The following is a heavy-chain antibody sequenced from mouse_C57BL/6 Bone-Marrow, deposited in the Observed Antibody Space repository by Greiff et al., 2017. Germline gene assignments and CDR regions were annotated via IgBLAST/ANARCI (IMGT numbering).Heavy chain of an antibody. Sequence: VQLVESGPELVKPGASVKISCKASGYAFSSSWMNWVKQRPGKGLEWIGRIYPGDGDTNYNGKFKGKATLTADKSSSTAYMQLSSLTSEDSAVYFCARDYYGNSAWFAYWGQGTLVTVSA. CDR1: GYAFSSSW. CDR3: ARDYYGNSAWFAY. J-gene: IGHJ3*01. V-gene: IGHV1-82*01. D-gene: IGHD2-1*01. CDR2: IYPGDGDT.